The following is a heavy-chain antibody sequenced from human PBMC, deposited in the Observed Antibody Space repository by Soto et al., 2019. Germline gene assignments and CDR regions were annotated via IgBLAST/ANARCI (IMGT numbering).Heavy chain of an antibody. Sequence: QVQLVESGGGVVQPGRSLRLSCAASGFTFSSYGMHWVRQAPGKGLEWVAVIWYDGSNKYYADSVKGRFTISRDNSKNTLYLQMNSLRAEDTAVYYCARDGKRGYFDYWGQGTLVTVSS. CDR3: ARDGKRGYFDY. V-gene: IGHV3-33*01. CDR2: IWYDGSNK. CDR1: GFTFSSYG. J-gene: IGHJ4*02. D-gene: IGHD2-15*01.